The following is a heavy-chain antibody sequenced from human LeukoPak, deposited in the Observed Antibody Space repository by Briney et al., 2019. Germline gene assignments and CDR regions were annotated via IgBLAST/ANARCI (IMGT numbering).Heavy chain of an antibody. D-gene: IGHD6-13*01. CDR1: GDSISMHY. V-gene: IGHV4-59*11. Sequence: PSETLSLTCSVSGDSISMHYWSWIRQPPGKGLEWIGYIDHTGSTNYNPSLNSRVTISRDTSKNHFSLELSSVTAADTAVYFCARGRVSSSSWSCTYYYYFYMDVWGKGTTVTVSS. CDR2: IDHTGST. CDR3: ARGRVSSSSWSCTYYYYFYMDV. J-gene: IGHJ6*03.